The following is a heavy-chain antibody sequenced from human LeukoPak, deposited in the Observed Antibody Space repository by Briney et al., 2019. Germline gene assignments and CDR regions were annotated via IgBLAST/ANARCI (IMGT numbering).Heavy chain of an antibody. V-gene: IGHV3-23*01. J-gene: IGHJ1*01. CDR2: ISGSGGST. CDR3: AKHSSPITMVRGVIRGRRFQH. CDR1: GFTFSSYA. Sequence: PGGSLRLSCAASGFTFSSYAMSWVRQAPGKGLEWVSAISGSGGSTYYADSVKGRFTISRDNSKNTLYLQMNSLRAEDTAVYYCAKHSSPITMVRGVIRGRRFQHWGQGTLVTVSS. D-gene: IGHD3-10*01.